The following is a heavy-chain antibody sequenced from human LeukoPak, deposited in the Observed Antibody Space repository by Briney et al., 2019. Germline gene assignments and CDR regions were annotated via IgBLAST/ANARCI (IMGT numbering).Heavy chain of an antibody. V-gene: IGHV3-11*01. Sequence: GGSLRLSCAASGFTFSDDYMSWIRQAPGKGLEWVSYISSFGSTIYYADSVKGRFTISRDNAKNSLYLQMNSLRAEDTAVYYCARRSRIAFDIWGQGTVVTVSS. CDR3: ARRSRIAFDI. CDR1: GFTFSDDY. CDR2: ISSFGSTI. J-gene: IGHJ3*02. D-gene: IGHD2-15*01.